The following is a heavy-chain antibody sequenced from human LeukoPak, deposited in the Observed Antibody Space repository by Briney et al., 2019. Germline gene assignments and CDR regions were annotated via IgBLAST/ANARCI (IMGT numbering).Heavy chain of an antibody. CDR3: ARGSVVVAANYFYGMDV. V-gene: IGHV1-46*01. Sequence: ASVKVSCKAIGDTFTTYYKHWVRQAPGQGLEWMGIINPGNNNTRNAQRFQGRVTMTRDTSTSTVHMEVSSLRSEDTAVYYCARGSVVVAANYFYGMDVWGQGTTVTVSS. CDR2: INPGNNNT. D-gene: IGHD2-15*01. CDR1: GDTFTTYY. J-gene: IGHJ6*02.